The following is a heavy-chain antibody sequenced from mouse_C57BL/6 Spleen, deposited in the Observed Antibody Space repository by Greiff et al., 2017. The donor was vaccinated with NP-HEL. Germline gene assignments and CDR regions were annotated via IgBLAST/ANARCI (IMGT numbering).Heavy chain of an antibody. CDR3: ATDYSNYEGDEN. CDR1: GYTFTSYG. CDR2: IYPRSGNT. J-gene: IGHJ2*01. V-gene: IGHV1-81*01. Sequence: VQGVESGAELARPGASVKLSCKASGYTFTSYGISWVKQSTGQGLAWIGEIYPRSGNTYYHEKFKGKATLTADKSSRTAYMELRSLTSEDSAVYFCATDYSNYEGDENWGQGTTLTVSS. D-gene: IGHD2-5*01.